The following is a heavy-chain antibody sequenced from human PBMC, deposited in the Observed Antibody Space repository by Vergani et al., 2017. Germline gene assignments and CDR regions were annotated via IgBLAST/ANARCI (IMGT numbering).Heavy chain of an antibody. V-gene: IGHV5-51*01. D-gene: IGHD3-10*01. CDR1: GYSFTSYW. CDR3: ARLWEVRGGEHDYYYGMDV. J-gene: IGHJ6*02. Sequence: EVQLVQSGAEVKKPGESLKISCKGSGYSFTSYWIGWVRQMPGKGLEWMGIIYPGDSDTRYSPSFQGQVTISADKSISTAYLQWSSLKASDTAMYYCARLWEVRGGEHDYYYGMDVWGQGTTVTVSS. CDR2: IYPGDSDT.